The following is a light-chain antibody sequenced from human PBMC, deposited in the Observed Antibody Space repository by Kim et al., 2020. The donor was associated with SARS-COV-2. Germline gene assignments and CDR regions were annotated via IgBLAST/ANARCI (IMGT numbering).Light chain of an antibody. Sequence: SPDSLAVSLGERATINCKSSQSVLYSSNNKNYLAWYQQKPRQPPKLLIYWASTRESGVPDRFSGSGSGTDFTLTISSLQAEDVAVYYCQQYYGTPYTFGQGTKLEIK. V-gene: IGKV4-1*01. CDR3: QQYYGTPYT. CDR1: QSVLYSSNNKNY. CDR2: WAS. J-gene: IGKJ2*01.